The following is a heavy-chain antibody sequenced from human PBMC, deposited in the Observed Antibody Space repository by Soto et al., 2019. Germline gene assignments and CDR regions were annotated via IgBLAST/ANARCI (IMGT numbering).Heavy chain of an antibody. J-gene: IGHJ6*02. CDR3: GRAKDYYYGMDV. CDR1: GYIFTNYY. CDR2: INPSGGSI. V-gene: IGHV1-46*03. Sequence: QVQLLQSGAEVRKPGASVTVSCKASGYIFTNYYLHWVRQGPGQGLEWMGIINPSGGSITYAQNFQSRVTMTRDTSTSTVDMDLSSLRFEDTAVYYCGRAKDYYYGMDVWGQGTTVTVSS.